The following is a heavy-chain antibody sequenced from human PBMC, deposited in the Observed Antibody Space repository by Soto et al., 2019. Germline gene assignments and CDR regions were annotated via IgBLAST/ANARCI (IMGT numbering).Heavy chain of an antibody. D-gene: IGHD6-13*01. CDR1: GYTFTSYA. CDR3: ARDENIAAADIYYYYYMDV. CDR2: INAGNGNT. Sequence: GASVKVSWKASGYTFTSYAMHWVRQAPGQRLEWMGWINAGNGNTEYSQKFQGRVTITRDTSASTAYMELSSLRSEDTAVYYCARDENIAAADIYYYYYMDVWGKGTTVTVSS. V-gene: IGHV1-3*01. J-gene: IGHJ6*03.